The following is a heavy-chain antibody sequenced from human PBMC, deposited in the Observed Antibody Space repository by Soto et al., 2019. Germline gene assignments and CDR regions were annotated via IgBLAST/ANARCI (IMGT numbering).Heavy chain of an antibody. CDR2: IIPILGIA. CDR3: AREGDPRYCSGGSCFFWFDP. Sequence: SVKVSCKASGGPLRSYTISWVRQAPGQGLEWMGRIIPILGIANYAQKFQGRVTITADKSTSTAYMELSSLRSEDTAVYYCAREGDPRYCSGGSCFFWFDPWGQGTLVTVSS. V-gene: IGHV1-69*04. D-gene: IGHD2-15*01. CDR1: GGPLRSYT. J-gene: IGHJ5*02.